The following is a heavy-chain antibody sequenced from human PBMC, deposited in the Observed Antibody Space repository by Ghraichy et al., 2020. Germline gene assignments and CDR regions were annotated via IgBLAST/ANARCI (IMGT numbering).Heavy chain of an antibody. D-gene: IGHD3-10*01. V-gene: IGHV4-31*03. CDR3: ANYYSGSGNYFDY. J-gene: IGHJ4*02. CDR1: GGSISRSGYY. Sequence: SETLSLTCIVSGGSISRSGYYWSWIRQHPGKGLEWIGYIYYGGSTYYNPSLKSRVAISVDTSKNQFSLELSSVTAADTAVYYCANYYSGSGNYFDYWGQGTLVTVSS. CDR2: IYYGGST.